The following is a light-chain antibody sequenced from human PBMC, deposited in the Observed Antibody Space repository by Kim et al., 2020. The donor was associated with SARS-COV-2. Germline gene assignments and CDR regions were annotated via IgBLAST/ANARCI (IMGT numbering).Light chain of an antibody. Sequence: QPVLTQSPSASASLGASVTLTCTLSSGHSTYAIAWYQQQPEKSPRYLMKLYSDGRHVKGDGIPDRLSGSSSGPERYLTISSLQSEDEADYYCQTWGSGTVVFGGGTQLTVL. CDR2: LYSDGRH. CDR1: SGHSTYA. CDR3: QTWGSGTVV. J-gene: IGLJ2*01. V-gene: IGLV4-69*01.